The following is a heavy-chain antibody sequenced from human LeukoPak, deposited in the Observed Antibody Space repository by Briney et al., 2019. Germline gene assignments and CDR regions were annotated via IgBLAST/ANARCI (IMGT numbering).Heavy chain of an antibody. CDR3: ARGKAGLTFFDY. CDR1: GGSITNNNFY. V-gene: IGHV4-39*07. Sequence: SETLSLTCTVAGGSITNNNFYWGWIRQPPGKGLEWIGGIYYTGFNASYPSLKSRVIVSIDTSKNQFSLKLNSVTAADTAVYYCARGKAGLTFFDYWGHGTLVTVSS. D-gene: IGHD3-10*01. CDR2: IYYTGFN. J-gene: IGHJ4*01.